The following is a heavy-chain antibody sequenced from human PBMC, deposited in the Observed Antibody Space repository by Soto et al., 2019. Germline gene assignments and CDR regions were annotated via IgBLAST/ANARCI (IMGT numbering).Heavy chain of an antibody. J-gene: IGHJ4*02. Sequence: SETLSLTCTVSGDSIGSGDYWWSWIRQSPGKGLEWIGYISYRGSTYYGPSLRSRVTLLVDTSKKQFSMKVSSVTAADTAMYYCARGYCSSSSCYEFDHWGQGSLVTVSS. D-gene: IGHD2-2*01. V-gene: IGHV4-30-4*02. CDR3: ARGYCSSSSCYEFDH. CDR1: GDSIGSGDYW. CDR2: ISYRGST.